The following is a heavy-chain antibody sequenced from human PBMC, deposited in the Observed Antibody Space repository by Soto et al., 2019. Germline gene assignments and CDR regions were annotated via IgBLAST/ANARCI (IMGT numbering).Heavy chain of an antibody. CDR1: GYTFTSYY. J-gene: IGHJ6*02. V-gene: IGHV1-46*01. CDR3: ARGPTVVAPIYYGMDV. CDR2: INPSGGST. Sequence: ASAKVSCKASGYTFTSYYIHWVRQAPGQGLEWMGIINPSGGSTNYAQKFQGRVTITADESTSTAYMELSSLRSEDTAGYYCARGPTVVAPIYYGMDVWGQGTTVTVSS. D-gene: IGHD2-15*01.